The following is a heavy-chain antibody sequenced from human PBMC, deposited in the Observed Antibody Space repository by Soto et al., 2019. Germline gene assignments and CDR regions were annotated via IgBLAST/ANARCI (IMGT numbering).Heavy chain of an antibody. CDR1: GCSINTRNHY. CDR3: STYAYYHNKTGYHEA. V-gene: IGHV4-39*01. D-gene: IGHD3-10*01. Sequence: SEPLSLTFTVSGCSINTRNHYWCWVRQPPGKGLEWVASIHHTGTTYYNPSLRSRITMSIDTSNNRFSLSLTSVTAADTATYFCSTYAYYHNKTGYHEARGQAILVSV. CDR2: IHHTGTT. J-gene: IGHJ4*02.